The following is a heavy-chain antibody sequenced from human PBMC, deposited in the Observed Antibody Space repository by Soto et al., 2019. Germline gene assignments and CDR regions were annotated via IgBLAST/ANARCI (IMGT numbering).Heavy chain of an antibody. D-gene: IGHD2-15*01. J-gene: IGHJ4*02. Sequence: TSETLSLTCTFSGGSISSGGYYLSWIRQHPGKGLEWIGYIYYSGSTYYNPSLKSRVTISVDTSKNQFSLKLSSVTAADTAVYYCAGYCSGGSCYTAQSDYWGQGTLVTVSS. CDR3: AGYCSGGSCYTAQSDY. V-gene: IGHV4-31*03. CDR1: GGSISSGGYY. CDR2: IYYSGST.